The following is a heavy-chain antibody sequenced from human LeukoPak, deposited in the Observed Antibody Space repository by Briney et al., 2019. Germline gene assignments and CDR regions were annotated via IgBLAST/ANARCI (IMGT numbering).Heavy chain of an antibody. CDR1: GGSISSGSYY. D-gene: IGHD6-6*01. V-gene: IGHV4-61*02. CDR3: AKERSSWAFDI. Sequence: PSETLSLTCTVSGGSISSGSYYWSWIRQPAGKGLEWIGRIYTSGITNYNPSLKSRVTISVDTSKNQFSLKLSSVTAADTAVYYCAKERSSWAFDIWGQGTMLTVSS. J-gene: IGHJ3*02. CDR2: IYTSGIT.